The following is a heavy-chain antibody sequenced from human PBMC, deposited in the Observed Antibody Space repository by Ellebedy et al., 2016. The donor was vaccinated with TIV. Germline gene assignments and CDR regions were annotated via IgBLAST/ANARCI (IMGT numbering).Heavy chain of an antibody. CDR2: IWYDGSNK. CDR1: GFTFSSYG. CDR3: ARENWTNDY. D-gene: IGHD1/OR15-1a*01. Sequence: GESLKISCAASGFTFSSYGMHWVRQAPGKGLEWVAVIWYDGSNKYYADSVKGRFTISRDNSKNTLYLQMNSVRAEDTAVYYCARENWTNDYWGQGTLVTVSS. J-gene: IGHJ4*02. V-gene: IGHV3-33*01.